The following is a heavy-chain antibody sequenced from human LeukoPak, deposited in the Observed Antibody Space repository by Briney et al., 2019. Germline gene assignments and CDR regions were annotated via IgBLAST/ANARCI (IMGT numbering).Heavy chain of an antibody. CDR2: ISSSSTTI. J-gene: IGHJ6*02. Sequence: GGSLRLSCAASGFSFSNYNMNWVRQAPGRGLEWVSYISSSSTTIYYADSMKGRFTISRDNAKNSLYLQMNSLRAEDTAVYFCARCLGGTFSYYYFMDVWGQGTTVTVSS. CDR1: GFSFSNYN. D-gene: IGHD1-26*01. V-gene: IGHV3-48*01. CDR3: ARCLGGTFSYYYFMDV.